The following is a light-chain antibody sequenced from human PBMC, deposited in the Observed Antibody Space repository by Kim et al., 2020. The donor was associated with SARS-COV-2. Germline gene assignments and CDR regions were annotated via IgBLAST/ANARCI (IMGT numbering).Light chain of an antibody. CDR1: NIGSNS. CDR2: YDS. V-gene: IGLV3-21*01. J-gene: IGLJ2*01. Sequence: SYELTQPPSVSVAPGKTARITCGGNNIGSNSVHWYQQKPGQAPVLVIYYDSDRPSGIPERFSGSNSGNTATLTISRGEAGDEADYYCQGWGSSSGYGVFG. CDR3: QGWGSSSGYGV.